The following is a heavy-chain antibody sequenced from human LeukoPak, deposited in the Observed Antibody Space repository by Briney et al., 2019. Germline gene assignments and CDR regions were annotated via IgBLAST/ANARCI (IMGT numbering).Heavy chain of an antibody. J-gene: IGHJ1*01. Sequence: SETLSLTCTVSGGSTNTYFWSWIRQPPGKGLEWIGYIYYSGSTNYNPSLKSRVTISVDTSKNQFSLKLSSVTAADTAVYYCVRGVPCGWYGDFQHRGQGTLVTVSS. V-gene: IGHV4-59*01. CDR3: VRGVPCGWYGDFQH. CDR1: GGSTNTYF. D-gene: IGHD6-19*01. CDR2: IYYSGST.